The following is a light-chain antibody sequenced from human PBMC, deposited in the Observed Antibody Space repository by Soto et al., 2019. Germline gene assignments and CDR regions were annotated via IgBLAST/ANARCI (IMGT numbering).Light chain of an antibody. CDR1: SSDVGGYHY. CDR2: DVN. J-gene: IGLJ2*01. V-gene: IGLV2-11*01. CDR3: CSYAGSYTFV. Sequence: QSALTQPRSVSGSPGQSVTLSCTGTSSDVGGYHYVSWYQHHPGKAPKIIIYDVNKRPSGVPDRFSGSKSGNTASLTISGLQTEDVADYYCCSYAGSYTFVFGGGTKVTVL.